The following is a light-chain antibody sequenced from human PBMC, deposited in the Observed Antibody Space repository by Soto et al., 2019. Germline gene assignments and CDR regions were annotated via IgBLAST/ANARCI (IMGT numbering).Light chain of an antibody. CDR1: PSVSSRY. CDR3: QQYGSSGYS. CDR2: GAS. Sequence: EIVLTQSPGTLSLSPGERATLSCRASPSVSSRYLAWYQQKPGQAPRLLIYGASSRATGIPDRFSGSGSGTDFTLTISRLEPEDFAVYYCQQYGSSGYSFGQGTKLEIK. J-gene: IGKJ2*01. V-gene: IGKV3-20*01.